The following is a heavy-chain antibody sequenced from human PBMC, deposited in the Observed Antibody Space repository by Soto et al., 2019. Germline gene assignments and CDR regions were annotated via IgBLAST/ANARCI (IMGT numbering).Heavy chain of an antibody. CDR1: GGSISSGGYY. CDR3: ARSTLTTRGMSV. J-gene: IGHJ6*04. CDR2: IYYSGST. V-gene: IGHV4-31*03. Sequence: PSETLSLTCTVSGGSISSGGYYWNWIRQHPGKGLEWIGYIYYSGSTYYSPSLKTRVTIAADTSRNQFSLKLSSLTAAFLVVYYCARSTLTTRGMSVWGKGTTVTVSS. D-gene: IGHD4-4*01.